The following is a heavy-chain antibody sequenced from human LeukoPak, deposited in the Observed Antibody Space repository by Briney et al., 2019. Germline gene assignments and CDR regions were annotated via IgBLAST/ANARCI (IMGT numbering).Heavy chain of an antibody. V-gene: IGHV3-7*01. CDR3: ARDGGSYASDFDY. D-gene: IGHD1-26*01. Sequence: PGGSLRLSCAASGLTFSSYWMSWVRQAPGKGLEWVANIKQDGSEKYYVDSVKGRFTISRDNAKNSLYLQMNGLRAEDTAVYYCARDGGSYASDFDYWGQGTLVTVSS. CDR2: IKQDGSEK. CDR1: GLTFSSYW. J-gene: IGHJ4*02.